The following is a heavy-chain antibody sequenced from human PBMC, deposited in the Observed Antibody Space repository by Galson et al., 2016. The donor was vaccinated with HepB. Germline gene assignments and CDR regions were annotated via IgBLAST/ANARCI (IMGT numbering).Heavy chain of an antibody. CDR2: IYYTGST. Sequence: ETLSLTCTVSGDSIRSGYWSWIRQPPGKGLEWIGYIYYTGSTDHNPSLKSRVTISVDTSKNQFSLKLSSVTAADTAVYYCARVRGGFSTFWYFDLWGRGTLVTVSS. D-gene: IGHD5-18*01. CDR1: GDSIRSGY. J-gene: IGHJ2*01. V-gene: IGHV4-59*01. CDR3: ARVRGGFSTFWYFDL.